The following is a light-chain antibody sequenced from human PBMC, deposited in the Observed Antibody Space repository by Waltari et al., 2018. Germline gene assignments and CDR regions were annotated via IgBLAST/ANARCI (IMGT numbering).Light chain of an antibody. V-gene: IGKV1-39*01. Sequence: DIQMTQSPSSLSASVGDRVTITCRARQTINKYLNLYQKKPGRAPKVLISVISYLHTGVPSRFSGSGSGTDFTLTISSLQPEDFATYYCQQSDSLPLTFGGGTKVEIK. J-gene: IGKJ4*01. CDR2: VIS. CDR3: QQSDSLPLT. CDR1: QTINKY.